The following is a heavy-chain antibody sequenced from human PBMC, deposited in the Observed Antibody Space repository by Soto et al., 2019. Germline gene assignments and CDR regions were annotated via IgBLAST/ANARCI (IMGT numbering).Heavy chain of an antibody. V-gene: IGHV4-59*01. J-gene: IGHJ4*02. D-gene: IGHD3-22*01. Sequence: QVQLQESGPGLVKPSETLSLTCTVSGGSISSYYWSWIRQPPGKGLEWIGYIYYSGSTNYNPSLKSRVTISVDTSKNQFSLKLSSVTAADTAVYYCARAYDSSGYYGYWGQGTLVTVSS. CDR2: IYYSGST. CDR1: GGSISSYY. CDR3: ARAYDSSGYYGY.